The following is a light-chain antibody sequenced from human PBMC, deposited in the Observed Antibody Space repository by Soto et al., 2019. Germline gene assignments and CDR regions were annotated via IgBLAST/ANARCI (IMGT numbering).Light chain of an antibody. J-gene: IGKJ1*01. CDR3: QQYDKYST. CDR2: DAS. V-gene: IGKV1-5*01. Sequence: IQMTQSPSTLSASVGDTVTITCRASQTISVSLAWYQQKPGKAPNLLIYDASTLQEGVPSRLSGSGSGTEFTLTVTSLQPDDFTTYFCQQYDKYSTFGQGTKVDIK. CDR1: QTISVS.